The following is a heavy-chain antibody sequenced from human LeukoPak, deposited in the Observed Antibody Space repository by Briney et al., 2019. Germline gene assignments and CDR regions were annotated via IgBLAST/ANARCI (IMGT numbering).Heavy chain of an antibody. J-gene: IGHJ3*02. Sequence: SETLSLTCTVSGGSISSYYWSWIRQPAGKGLEWIGRIYTSGSTNYNPSLKSRVTMSVDTSKNQFSLKLSSVTAADTAVYYCARGPRAYYDSSGFAFDIWGQGTMVTVSS. CDR3: ARGPRAYYDSSGFAFDI. V-gene: IGHV4-4*07. CDR1: GGSISSYY. CDR2: IYTSGST. D-gene: IGHD3-22*01.